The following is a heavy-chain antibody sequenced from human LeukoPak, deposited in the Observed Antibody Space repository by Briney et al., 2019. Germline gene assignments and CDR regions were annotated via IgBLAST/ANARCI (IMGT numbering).Heavy chain of an antibody. D-gene: IGHD2-15*01. J-gene: IGHJ4*02. CDR2: INHSGST. CDR1: GGSFSGYY. CDR3: ARGTPIYCSGGSCYGVYYFDY. V-gene: IGHV4-34*01. Sequence: SETLSLTCAVSGGSFSGYYWSWIRQPPGKGLEWIGEINHSGSTNYNPSLKSRVTIAVDTSKNQSPLKLSSVTSADTAVYYCARGTPIYCSGGSCYGVYYFDYWGQGTLVTVSS.